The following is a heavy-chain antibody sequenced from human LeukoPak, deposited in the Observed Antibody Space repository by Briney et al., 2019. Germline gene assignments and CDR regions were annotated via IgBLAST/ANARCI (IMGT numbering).Heavy chain of an antibody. CDR3: ARVTVPGAIAY. CDR1: GYTFTSYY. Sequence: ASVKVSCKASGYTFTSYYINWVRQATGQGPEWMGWMNPNSGNTDYAQRFQGRVTMTRDTSISTAFMELNTLRSDDTAVYYCARVTVPGAIAYWSQGTLVTVSS. D-gene: IGHD6-19*01. J-gene: IGHJ4*02. V-gene: IGHV1-8*01. CDR2: MNPNSGNT.